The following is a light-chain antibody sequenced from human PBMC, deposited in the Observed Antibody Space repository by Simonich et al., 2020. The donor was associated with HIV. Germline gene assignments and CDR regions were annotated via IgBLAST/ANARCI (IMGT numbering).Light chain of an antibody. CDR1: SSDVGGYNS. J-gene: IGLJ3*02. V-gene: IGLV2-14*01. Sequence: QSALTQPASVSGSPGQSITFSCTGTSSDVGGYNSVSWYQQHPGKAPKLMIYDVTERPSGVSHRFSGSKSGNTASLTISGLQADDEADYYCSSYTSSSTVVFGGETKLTVL. CDR3: SSYTSSSTVV. CDR2: DVT.